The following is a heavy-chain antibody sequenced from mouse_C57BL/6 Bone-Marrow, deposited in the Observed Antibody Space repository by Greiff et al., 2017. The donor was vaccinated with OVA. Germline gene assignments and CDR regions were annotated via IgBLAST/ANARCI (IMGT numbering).Heavy chain of an antibody. CDR3: ARYNYGVDY. CDR1: GFTFTDYY. V-gene: IGHV7-3*01. J-gene: IGHJ2*01. D-gene: IGHD1-1*01. Sequence: EVKLVESGGGLVQPGGSLSLSCAASGFTFTDYYMSWVRQPPGTALEWLGFIRNKANGYTTEYSASVKGRFTISRDNSQSILYLQMNALRAEDSATYYCARYNYGVDYWGQGTTLTVSS. CDR2: IRNKANGYTT.